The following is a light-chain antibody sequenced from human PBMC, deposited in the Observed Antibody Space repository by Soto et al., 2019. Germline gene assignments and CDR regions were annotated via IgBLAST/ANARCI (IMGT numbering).Light chain of an antibody. CDR3: QASYYSLTAFV. Sequence: QSVLTQPPSVSGAPGQRVTISCTGNNSNLGAGYDVPWYQQLPGEAPKLVIFGNSNRPSGVPERFSGSKSGTSASLAITGLQAEDEADYFCQASYYSLTAFVFGGGTKLTVL. CDR2: GNS. V-gene: IGLV1-40*01. J-gene: IGLJ3*02. CDR1: NSNLGAGYD.